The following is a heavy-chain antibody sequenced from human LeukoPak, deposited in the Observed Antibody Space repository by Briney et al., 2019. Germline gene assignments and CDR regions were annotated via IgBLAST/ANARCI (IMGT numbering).Heavy chain of an antibody. V-gene: IGHV4-4*07. CDR1: GGSISSYY. CDR2: IYTSGST. CDR3: ARGIDYYDSSGYPKDYYYYYMDV. D-gene: IGHD3-22*01. J-gene: IGHJ6*03. Sequence: PSETLSLTCTVSGGSISSYYWSWIRQPAGKGLEWIGRIYTSGSTNYNPSLKSRVTMSVDTSQNQFSLKLSSVAAADTAVYYCARGIDYYDSSGYPKDYYYYYMDVWGKGTTVTVSS.